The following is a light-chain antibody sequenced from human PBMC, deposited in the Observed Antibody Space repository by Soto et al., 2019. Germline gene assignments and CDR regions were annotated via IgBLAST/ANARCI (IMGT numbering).Light chain of an antibody. CDR2: LNSDGSH. CDR1: SGNSSYA. Sequence: QAVVTQSPSASASLGASVKLTCTLSSGNSSYAIAWHQQQPEKGPRYLMKLNSDGSHSKGDGIPDRFSGSSSGAERYLTISSLQSEDEADYYCQTWGTGIHYVFGTGTKLTVL. J-gene: IGLJ1*01. CDR3: QTWGTGIHYV. V-gene: IGLV4-69*01.